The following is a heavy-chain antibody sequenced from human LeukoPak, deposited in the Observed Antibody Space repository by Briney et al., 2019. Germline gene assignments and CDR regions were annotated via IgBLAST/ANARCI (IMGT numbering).Heavy chain of an antibody. CDR2: ISASSNSI. D-gene: IGHD5-18*01. Sequence: GGSLRLSCAVSGFTFSTFAMNWVRQAPGQGLQWISYISASSNSIYYADSVKGRFTISRDNARNSLYLQMRSLRAEDTAAYYCARDVGYRSWFDPWGQGTLVTVSS. CDR1: GFTFSTFA. V-gene: IGHV3-48*01. CDR3: ARDVGYRSWFDP. J-gene: IGHJ5*02.